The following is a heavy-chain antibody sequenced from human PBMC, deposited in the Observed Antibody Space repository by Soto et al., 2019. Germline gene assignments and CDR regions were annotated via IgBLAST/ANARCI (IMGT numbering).Heavy chain of an antibody. V-gene: IGHV4-39*01. D-gene: IGHD6-13*01. J-gene: IGHJ5*02. Sequence: SETLSLTCTVSGGSISSSSYYWGWIRQPPGKGLEWIGSIYYSGSTYYNPSLKSRVTISVDTSKNQFSLKPSSVTAADTAVYYCARRDQQLVRTIDPWGQGTLVTVSS. CDR2: IYYSGST. CDR3: ARRDQQLVRTIDP. CDR1: GGSISSSSYY.